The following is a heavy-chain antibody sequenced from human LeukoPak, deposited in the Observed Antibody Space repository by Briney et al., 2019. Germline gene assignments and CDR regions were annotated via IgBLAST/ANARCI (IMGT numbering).Heavy chain of an antibody. CDR1: GDTFNSHA. CDR2: IIPVSGTP. Sequence: GASVKVSCKGSGDTFNSHATSWLRQAPGQGLEWMGGIIPVSGTPNYAQKFQGRVSITADEFTRTVYVELNSLRSEDTATYYCARGGRGSWFDLWGQGTLVTVSS. CDR3: ARGGRGSWFDL. V-gene: IGHV1-69*13. J-gene: IGHJ5*02. D-gene: IGHD3-10*01.